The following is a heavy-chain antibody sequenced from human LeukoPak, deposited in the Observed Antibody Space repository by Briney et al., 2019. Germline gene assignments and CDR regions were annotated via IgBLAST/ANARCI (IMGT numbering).Heavy chain of an antibody. V-gene: IGHV3-21*04. Sequence: GGSLRLSRAASGFTFSSYSMNWVRQAPGKGLEWVSSISGSNSYIYYADSMKGRFTISRDNAKNSLFLQMNSLRAEDTAVYYCARVLRYCSGGNCYSGGLGYMDVWGKGTTVTISS. J-gene: IGHJ6*03. CDR2: ISGSNSYI. D-gene: IGHD2-15*01. CDR1: GFTFSSYS. CDR3: ARVLRYCSGGNCYSGGLGYMDV.